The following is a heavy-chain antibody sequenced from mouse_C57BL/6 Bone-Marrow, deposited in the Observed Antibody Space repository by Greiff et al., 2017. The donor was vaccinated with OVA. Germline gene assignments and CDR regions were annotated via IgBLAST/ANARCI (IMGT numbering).Heavy chain of an antibody. CDR1: GYTFTSYW. CDR3: AREGDYYSNYVLYYYAMDY. J-gene: IGHJ4*01. Sequence: QVQLQQPGAELVKPGASVKMSCKASGYTFTSYWITWVKQRPGQGLEWIGDIYPGSGSTNYNEKFKSKATLTVDTSSSTAYMQPSSLTSEDSAVYYCAREGDYYSNYVLYYYAMDYWGQGTSVTVSS. CDR2: IYPGSGST. V-gene: IGHV1-55*01. D-gene: IGHD2-5*01.